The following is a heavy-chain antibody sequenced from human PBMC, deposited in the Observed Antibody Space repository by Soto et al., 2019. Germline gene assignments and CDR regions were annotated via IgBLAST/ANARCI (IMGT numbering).Heavy chain of an antibody. CDR1: GGSISSNSYY. V-gene: IGHV4-39*01. CDR3: ARRGSSSWYGY. Sequence: QLQLQESGPGLVKPSETLSLTCTVSGGSISSNSYYWGWIRQPPGKGREWIGSIYYSGSTYYNPSLKSRVTISVDTSKNQFSLKLSSVTAADTAVYYCARRGSSSWYGYWGQGTLVTVSS. D-gene: IGHD6-13*01. CDR2: IYYSGST. J-gene: IGHJ4*02.